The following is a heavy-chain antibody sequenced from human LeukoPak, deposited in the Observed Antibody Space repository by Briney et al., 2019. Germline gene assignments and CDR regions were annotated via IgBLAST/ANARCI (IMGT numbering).Heavy chain of an antibody. J-gene: IGHJ3*02. CDR1: GFTVSSNY. CDR3: ARVRGGQAAWVRGAFDI. D-gene: IGHD3-10*01. V-gene: IGHV3-53*01. CDR2: IYSGGST. Sequence: GGSLRLSCAASGFTVSSNYMSWVRQAPGKGLEWVSVIYSGGSTYYADSVKGRFTISRDNSKNTLYLQMNSLRAEDTAVYYCARVRGGQAAWVRGAFDIWGQGTMVTVSS.